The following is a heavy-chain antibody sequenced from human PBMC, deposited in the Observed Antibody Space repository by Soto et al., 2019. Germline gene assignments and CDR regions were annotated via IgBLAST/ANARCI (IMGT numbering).Heavy chain of an antibody. V-gene: IGHV4-59*01. CDR3: ARVGYGSGSYEDY. Sequence: SETLSLTCTVSGGSISSYYWSWIRQPPGKGLEWIGYIYYSGSTNYNPSLKSRVTISVDTSKNQFSLKLSSVTAADTAVYYCARVGYGSGSYEDYWGQGTLVTVSS. CDR2: IYYSGST. J-gene: IGHJ4*02. D-gene: IGHD3-10*01. CDR1: GGSISSYY.